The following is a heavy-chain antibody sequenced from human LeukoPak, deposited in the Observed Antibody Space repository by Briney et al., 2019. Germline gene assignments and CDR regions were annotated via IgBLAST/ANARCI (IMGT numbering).Heavy chain of an antibody. CDR1: GYTFTGYY. Sequence: ASVKVSCKASGYTFTGYYMHWVRQAPGQGLEWMGWINPNSGGTNYAQKFQGRVTMTRDTSISTAYMELSRLRSDDTAVYYCARGVVPATSAFDIWGQGTMVTVSS. J-gene: IGHJ3*02. CDR2: INPNSGGT. V-gene: IGHV1-2*02. D-gene: IGHD2-2*01. CDR3: ARGVVPATSAFDI.